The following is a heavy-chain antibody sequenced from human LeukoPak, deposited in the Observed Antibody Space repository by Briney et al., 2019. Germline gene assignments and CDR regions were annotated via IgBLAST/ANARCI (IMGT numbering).Heavy chain of an antibody. CDR3: TRDWGGVAAGIDY. J-gene: IGHJ4*02. Sequence: GGSLRLSCAAPGFTFSRIWMSCVRPAPGKGLEWVANIKTDVSEKYYVDSVKGRFTTSRDNAKNSLSLQMNSLSAEDTAVYYCTRDWGGVAAGIDYWGQGTLVTVSS. CDR1: GFTFSRIW. V-gene: IGHV3-7*01. CDR2: IKTDVSEK. D-gene: IGHD6-13*01.